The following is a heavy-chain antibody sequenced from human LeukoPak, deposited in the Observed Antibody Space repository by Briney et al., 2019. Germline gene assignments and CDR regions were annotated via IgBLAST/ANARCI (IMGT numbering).Heavy chain of an antibody. CDR3: ARGSRETYYYDSNPDDVPPRI. V-gene: IGHV4-34*01. Sequence: PSETLSLTCAVYGGSFSGYYWSWIRQPPGKGLEWIGEINHSGSTNYNPSLKSRVTISVDTSKNQFSLKLSSVTAADTAVYYCARGSRETYYYDSNPDDVPPRIWGQGTMVTVSS. J-gene: IGHJ3*02. CDR2: INHSGST. CDR1: GGSFSGYY. D-gene: IGHD3-22*01.